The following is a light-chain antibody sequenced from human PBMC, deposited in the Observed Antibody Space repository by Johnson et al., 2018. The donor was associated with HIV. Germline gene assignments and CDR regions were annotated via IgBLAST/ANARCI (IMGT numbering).Light chain of an antibody. J-gene: IGLJ1*01. Sequence: QSILTQPPSVSAALGQKVTVSCAGSSSNIGKNYVSWYQQLPGTAPKVLIYESNKRPSGIPDRFSGSKSGTSATLGITGLQTGDEADYYCGTWDSRLSVYVFGTGTKVTVL. CDR1: SSNIGKNY. CDR2: ESN. CDR3: GTWDSRLSVYV. V-gene: IGLV1-51*02.